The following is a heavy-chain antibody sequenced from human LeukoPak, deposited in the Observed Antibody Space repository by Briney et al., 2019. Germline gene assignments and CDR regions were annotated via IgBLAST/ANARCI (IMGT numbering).Heavy chain of an antibody. J-gene: IGHJ4*02. CDR1: GFTFSNYG. D-gene: IGHD5-18*01. CDR3: ARDPVAYGQGYLIDY. CDR2: TRYDRSST. V-gene: IGHV3-30*02. Sequence: PGGSLRLSCAASGFTFSNYGIPWVRQAPGKGLEWVAFTRYDRSSTYHAESVRGRFTISRDNSKNTLFLQMNSLRAEDTAVYYCARDPVAYGQGYLIDYWGQGTLVTVSS.